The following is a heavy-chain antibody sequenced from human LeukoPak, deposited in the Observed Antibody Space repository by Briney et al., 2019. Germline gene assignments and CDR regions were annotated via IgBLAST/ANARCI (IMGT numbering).Heavy chain of an antibody. CDR3: ARDPSGSSSGWYHFDY. CDR1: GFTFSNYA. D-gene: IGHD6-19*01. Sequence: GGSLRLSCAASGFTFSNYAMSWVRQTPGKGLDWVSGISVSGATTYYANSVKGRFTISRDNSKNTLNLQMNSLRAEDTAVYYCARDPSGSSSGWYHFDYWGQGSLVTVSS. J-gene: IGHJ4*02. V-gene: IGHV3-23*01. CDR2: ISVSGATT.